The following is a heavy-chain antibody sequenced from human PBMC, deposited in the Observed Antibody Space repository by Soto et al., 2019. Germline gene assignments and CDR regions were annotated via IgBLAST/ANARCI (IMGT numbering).Heavy chain of an antibody. Sequence: QVQLVQSGAEVKKPGASVKVSCKASGYTFTSYDINWVRQATGQGLEWMGWMNPNSGNTGYAQKFQGRVNMTRNTSISTAYMELSSLRSEDTAVYYCARAVWYRGPGGYYYYGMDVWGQGTTVTVSS. CDR1: GYTFTSYD. J-gene: IGHJ6*02. CDR2: MNPNSGNT. D-gene: IGHD6-13*01. CDR3: ARAVWYRGPGGYYYYGMDV. V-gene: IGHV1-8*01.